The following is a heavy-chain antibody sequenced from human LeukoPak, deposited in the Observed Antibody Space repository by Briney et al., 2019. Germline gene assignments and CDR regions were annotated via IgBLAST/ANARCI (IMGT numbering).Heavy chain of an antibody. CDR3: ARDRMGATRWFDP. D-gene: IGHD1-26*01. Sequence: SVKVSCKASGGTFSSYAISWVRQAPGQGLEWMGGIIPIFGTANYAQKFQGRVTFTADESTSTAYMELSSLRSEDTAVYYCARDRMGATRWFDPWGQGTLVTVSS. J-gene: IGHJ5*02. V-gene: IGHV1-69*13. CDR2: IIPIFGTA. CDR1: GGTFSSYA.